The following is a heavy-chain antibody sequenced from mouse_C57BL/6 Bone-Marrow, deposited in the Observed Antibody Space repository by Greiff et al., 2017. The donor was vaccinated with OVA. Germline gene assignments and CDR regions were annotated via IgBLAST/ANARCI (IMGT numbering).Heavy chain of an antibody. CDR2: ISYDGSN. D-gene: IGHD1-1*01. CDR1: GYSITRGYY. CDR3: AREGGYYGSFFDY. Sequence: VQLKESGPGLVKPSQSLSLTCSVTGYSITRGYYWNWIRQFPGNKLEWMGYISYDGSNNYNPSLKNRISITRDTSKNQFFLKLNSVTTEDTATYYCAREGGYYGSFFDYWGQGTTLTVAS. J-gene: IGHJ2*01. V-gene: IGHV3-6*01.